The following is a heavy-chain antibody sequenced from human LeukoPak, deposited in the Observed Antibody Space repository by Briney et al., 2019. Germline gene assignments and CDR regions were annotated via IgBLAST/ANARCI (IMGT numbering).Heavy chain of an antibody. CDR1: DFTFSNAW. D-gene: IGHD1-26*01. CDR2: IKSKADGETT. CDR3: ATRIKWEPPDFDY. V-gene: IGHV3-15*01. Sequence: PGGSLRLSCAASDFTFSNAWMSWVRQAPGKGLEWVGRIKSKADGETTDYAAPVKGRFTISRDDSKNTLYLQMNSLKTEDTAVYYCATRIKWEPPDFDYWGQGALVTVSS. J-gene: IGHJ4*02.